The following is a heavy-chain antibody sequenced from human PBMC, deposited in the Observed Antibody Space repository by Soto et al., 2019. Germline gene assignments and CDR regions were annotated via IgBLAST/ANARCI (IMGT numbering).Heavy chain of an antibody. CDR1: GVPFSSYA. CDR2: ISGSGGST. Sequence: GGSLRLSCAASGVPFSSYAMSLVRQAPGKGLEWVSAISGSGGSTYYADSVKGRFTISRDNSKNTLYLQMNSLRAEDTAVYYCAKDYGEAIDYWGQGTLVTVSS. D-gene: IGHD4-17*01. J-gene: IGHJ4*02. V-gene: IGHV3-23*01. CDR3: AKDYGEAIDY.